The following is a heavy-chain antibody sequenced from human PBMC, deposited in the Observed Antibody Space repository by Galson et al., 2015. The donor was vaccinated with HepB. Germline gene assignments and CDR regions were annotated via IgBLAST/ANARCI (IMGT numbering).Heavy chain of an antibody. CDR1: GYTFTSYG. CDR3: ARAPTRITVFTYFDY. Sequence: SVKVSCKASGYTFTSYGITWVRQAPGQGLEWMGWISTYNGNTDYVKKLQGRVTMTTDTSTSTAYMELMSLRSDDTAVYYCARAPTRITVFTYFDYWGQGTLVTVSS. D-gene: IGHD3-3*01. J-gene: IGHJ4*02. V-gene: IGHV1-18*01. CDR2: ISTYNGNT.